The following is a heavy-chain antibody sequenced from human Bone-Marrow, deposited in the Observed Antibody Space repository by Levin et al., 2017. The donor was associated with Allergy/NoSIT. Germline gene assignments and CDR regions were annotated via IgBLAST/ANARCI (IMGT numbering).Heavy chain of an antibody. Sequence: SSETLSLTCTVSGGSISSGGDYWSWIRHHPGKGLEWIGYIYYSGTTQYNPSLKSRVTLSVDLSRNEITLKLSSVTAADTATYYCARDVYYYDTRGYSRYLDLWGRGTPVTVSS. V-gene: IGHV4-31*03. CDR3: ARDVYYYDTRGYSRYLDL. D-gene: IGHD5/OR15-5a*01. CDR2: IYYSGTT. J-gene: IGHJ2*01. CDR1: GGSISSGGDY.